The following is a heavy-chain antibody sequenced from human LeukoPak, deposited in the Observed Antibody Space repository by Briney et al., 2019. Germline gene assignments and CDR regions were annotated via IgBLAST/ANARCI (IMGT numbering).Heavy chain of an antibody. V-gene: IGHV3-66*01. CDR1: GFTVSSNY. CDR3: ARVSGNYSRARDAFDI. D-gene: IGHD1-26*01. Sequence: GGSLRLSCAASGFTVSSNYMSWVRQAPGKGLEWVSVIYSGGSTYYADSVKGRFTISRDNSKNTLYLQMNSLRAEDTAVYYCARVSGNYSRARDAFDIWGQGTMVTVSS. CDR2: IYSGGST. J-gene: IGHJ3*02.